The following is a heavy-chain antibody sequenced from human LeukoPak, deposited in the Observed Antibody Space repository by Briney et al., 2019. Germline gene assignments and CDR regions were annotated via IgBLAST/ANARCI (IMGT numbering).Heavy chain of an antibody. CDR3: ATELSEYYVSGSRFDY. D-gene: IGHD3-10*01. Sequence: GGSLRLSCAASGFTFSSYAMSWVRQAPGKGLEWVSAISGSGGSTYYADSVKGRFTISRDNSKNTLYLQMNSLRAEDTAVYYCATELSEYYVSGSRFDYWGQGTLVTVSS. J-gene: IGHJ4*02. V-gene: IGHV3-23*01. CDR1: GFTFSSYA. CDR2: ISGSGGST.